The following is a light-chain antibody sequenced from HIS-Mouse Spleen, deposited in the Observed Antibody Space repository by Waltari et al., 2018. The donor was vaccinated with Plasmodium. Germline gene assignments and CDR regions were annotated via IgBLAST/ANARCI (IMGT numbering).Light chain of an antibody. CDR2: EDS. Sequence: SYELTQPPSVSVSPGQTARITCSGDALPKKYAYWYQQKSGQAPVLVIYEDSKRPSWIPERFSGSSSGRMATLTISGAQVEDEADYYCYSTDSSGNHRVCGGGTKLTVL. J-gene: IGLJ3*02. V-gene: IGLV3-10*01. CDR3: YSTDSSGNHRV. CDR1: ALPKKY.